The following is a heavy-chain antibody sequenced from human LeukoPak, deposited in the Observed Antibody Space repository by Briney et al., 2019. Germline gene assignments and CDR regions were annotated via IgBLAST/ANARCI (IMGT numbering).Heavy chain of an antibody. J-gene: IGHJ4*02. CDR2: MSYDGSNI. V-gene: IGHV3-30*03. D-gene: IGHD3-9*01. CDR3: VRQGDDILKTNFLGYFDS. CDR1: GFTFRSYG. Sequence: PGGSLRLSCAASGFTFRSYGMHWVRQAPGKGLEWVAVMSYDGSNIYYADSVRGRFTISRDNSKNTLYLQMNSLRAEDTAVYFCVRQGDDILKTNFLGYFDSWAREPWSPSPQ.